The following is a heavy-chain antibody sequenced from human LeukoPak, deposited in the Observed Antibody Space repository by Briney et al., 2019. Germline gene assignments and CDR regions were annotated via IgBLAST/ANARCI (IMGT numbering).Heavy chain of an antibody. J-gene: IGHJ4*02. D-gene: IGHD3-16*01. CDR3: ARDLGIGRFDY. V-gene: IGHV3-21*01. CDR1: GFTFSSYS. CDR2: ISSRSSYI. Sequence: GGSLRLSCAASGFTFSSYSMNWVRQAPGKGLEWVSSISSRSSYIYYADSVKGRFTISRDNAKNSLYLQMNSLRAEDTAVYYCARDLGIGRFDYWGQGTLVTVSS.